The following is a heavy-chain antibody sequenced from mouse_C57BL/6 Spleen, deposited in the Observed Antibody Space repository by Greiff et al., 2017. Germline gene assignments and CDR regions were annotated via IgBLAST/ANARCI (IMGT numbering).Heavy chain of an antibody. CDR2: IYWDDDK. CDR1: GFSLSTSGMG. D-gene: IGHD1-1*01. CDR3: ARSCGYYGSSHWYFDV. Sequence: QVQLKESGPGILQSSQTLSLTCSFSGFSLSTSGMGVSWIRQPSGKGLEWLAHIYWDDDKRYNPSLKSRLTISKDTSRNQVFLKITSVDTADTATYYCARSCGYYGSSHWYFDVWGTGTTVTVSS. J-gene: IGHJ1*03. V-gene: IGHV8-12*01.